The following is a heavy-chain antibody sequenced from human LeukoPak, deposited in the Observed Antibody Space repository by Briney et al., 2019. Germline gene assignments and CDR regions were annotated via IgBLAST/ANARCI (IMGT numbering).Heavy chain of an antibody. V-gene: IGHV4-34*01. CDR2: INHSGST. CDR3: ARGVAFDP. CDR1: GGSFSGYY. J-gene: IGHJ5*02. Sequence: KASETLSLTSAVYGGSFSGYYWSWIRQPPGKGLEWIGEINHSGSTHYNPSLKSRVTISVDTSKNQFSLKLSSVTAADTAVYYCARGVAFDPWGQGTLVTVSS.